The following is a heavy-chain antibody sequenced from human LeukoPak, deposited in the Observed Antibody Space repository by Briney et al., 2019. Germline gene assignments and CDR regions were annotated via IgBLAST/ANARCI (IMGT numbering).Heavy chain of an antibody. CDR1: GFTFNNYY. Sequence: GSLRLSCAASGFTFNNYYMNWVRQAPGKGLEWVSVTYTGGNSYYAGSVKGRFIISRDISKNTLYLQMNSLRAEDSALYYCARGGRGSAAVVAPRSFDIWGQGTMVTVSS. J-gene: IGHJ3*02. CDR3: ARGGRGSAAVVAPRSFDI. CDR2: TYTGGNS. D-gene: IGHD3-22*01. V-gene: IGHV3-53*01.